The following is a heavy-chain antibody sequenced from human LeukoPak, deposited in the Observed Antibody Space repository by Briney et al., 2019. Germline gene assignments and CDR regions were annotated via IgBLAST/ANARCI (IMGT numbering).Heavy chain of an antibody. Sequence: PGGSLRLSCAASGFTFDSYWMTWVRQAPGKGLEWVASIRQHGNEMYYVDSVKGRFTISRDNAKNSLYLQMNSLRAEDTAVYYCAGRGGAPPNDFDYWGQGTLVTVSS. V-gene: IGHV3-7*01. D-gene: IGHD3-3*01. CDR2: IRQHGNEM. J-gene: IGHJ4*02. CDR1: GFTFDSYW. CDR3: AGRGGAPPNDFDY.